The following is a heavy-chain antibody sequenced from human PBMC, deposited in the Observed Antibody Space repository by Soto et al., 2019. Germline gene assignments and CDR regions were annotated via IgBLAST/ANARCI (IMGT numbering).Heavy chain of an antibody. CDR3: ARNGALDY. D-gene: IGHD2-8*01. V-gene: IGHV4-30-4*01. J-gene: IGHJ4*02. Sequence: QVQLQESGPGLVKPSQTLSLTCTVSGGSISSGDYYWSWIRQPPGKGLEWIGYILYSGTTNYNPSLESRLTIEVDTSKTQFSLKLTSVTAADTAVYYCARNGALDYWGRGTLVTVSS. CDR2: ILYSGTT. CDR1: GGSISSGDYY.